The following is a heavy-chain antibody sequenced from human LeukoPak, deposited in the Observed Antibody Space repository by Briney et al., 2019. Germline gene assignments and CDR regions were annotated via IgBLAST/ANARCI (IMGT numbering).Heavy chain of an antibody. CDR1: GFTFSSYA. D-gene: IGHD3-3*01. CDR2: ISGSGGST. Sequence: PGGSLRLSCAASGFTFSSYAMSWVRQAPGKGLEWVSAISGSGGSTYYADSVKGRFTISRDNSKNTLYLQMNSLRAEDTAVYYCAKGEDYDFWRGFHEGAFDIWGQGTMVTVSS. J-gene: IGHJ3*02. V-gene: IGHV3-23*01. CDR3: AKGEDYDFWRGFHEGAFDI.